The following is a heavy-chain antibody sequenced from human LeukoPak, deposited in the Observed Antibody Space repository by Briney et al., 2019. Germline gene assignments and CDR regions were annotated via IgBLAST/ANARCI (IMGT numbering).Heavy chain of an antibody. J-gene: IGHJ5*02. CDR2: THYSGST. Sequence: SETLSLTCTVSGGSISSYYWSWIRQPPEKGLEWIGYTHYSGSTKYNPSLKSRLTMSLDTSKNQFSLELTSVTAADTAMYYCTLVYCSAGNCYPHWTWGQGTLVTVSS. D-gene: IGHD2-15*01. V-gene: IGHV4-59*01. CDR3: TLVYCSAGNCYPHWT. CDR1: GGSISSYY.